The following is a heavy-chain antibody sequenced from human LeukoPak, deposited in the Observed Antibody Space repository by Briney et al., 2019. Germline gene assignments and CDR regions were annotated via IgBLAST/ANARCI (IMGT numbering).Heavy chain of an antibody. CDR1: GFTFSSYE. Sequence: GGSLRLSCVASGFTFSSYEMNWVRQAPGKGLEWVSSISRSSSYIYYADSVKGRFTISRDNAKNSLYLQMNSLRAEDTAVYYCARVGSGWWSRYWGQGTLATVSS. CDR2: ISRSSSYI. CDR3: ARVGSGWWSRY. J-gene: IGHJ4*02. V-gene: IGHV3-21*01. D-gene: IGHD2-15*01.